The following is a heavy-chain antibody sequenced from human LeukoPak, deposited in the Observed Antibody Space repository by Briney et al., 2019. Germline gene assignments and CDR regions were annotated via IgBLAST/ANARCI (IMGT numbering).Heavy chain of an antibody. D-gene: IGHD6-19*01. Sequence: QTGGSLRLSCAASGFNVSNYYMSWVRQAPGKAPGKGLEWVSVIYSGGTTYYADSVKGRFTISRDNSNSTLYLQMNSLRVDDTAVYYCAREFRKQWLGKNWFDPWGQGTLVTVSS. CDR1: GFNVSNYY. CDR2: IYSGGTT. CDR3: AREFRKQWLGKNWFDP. J-gene: IGHJ5*02. V-gene: IGHV3-53*01.